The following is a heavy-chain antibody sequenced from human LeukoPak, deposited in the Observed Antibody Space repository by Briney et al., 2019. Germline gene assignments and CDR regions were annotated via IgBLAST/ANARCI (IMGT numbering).Heavy chain of an antibody. CDR1: GGSISSSSYY. CDR3: ARDRSIDGMDV. D-gene: IGHD6-6*01. CDR2: IYYSGST. J-gene: IGHJ6*02. Sequence: PSQTLSLTCTVSGGSISSSSYYWGWIRQPPGKGLEWIGSIYYSGSTYYNPSLKSRVTISVDTSKNQFSLKLSSVTAADTAVYYCARDRSIDGMDVWGQGTTVTVSS. V-gene: IGHV4-39*07.